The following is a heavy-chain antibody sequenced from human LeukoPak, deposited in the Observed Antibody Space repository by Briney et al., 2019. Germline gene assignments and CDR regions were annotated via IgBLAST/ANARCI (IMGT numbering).Heavy chain of an antibody. CDR3: ARNYD. D-gene: IGHD3-16*01. CDR2: INQDGSEK. Sequence: GGSLRLSCAASGFTFSSNWMTCVRQSPGARLEGVDNINQDGSEKDYVDSVKGRFTISRDNAKNSLYLQMNSLRAEDTAVYCCARNYDWGQGTLVTVSS. V-gene: IGHV3-7*04. J-gene: IGHJ4*02. CDR1: GFTFSSNW.